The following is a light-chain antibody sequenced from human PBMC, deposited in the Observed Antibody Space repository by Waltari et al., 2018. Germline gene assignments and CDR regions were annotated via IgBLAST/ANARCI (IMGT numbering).Light chain of an antibody. J-gene: IGLJ3*02. CDR1: STDVGGYNF. Sequence: QSALTQPASVSGSPGQSITITCTGSSTDVGGYNFVSWYQQYPGKAPKLIIFEVSNGPSGVSNRFSGSKSGNTASLTISGLQAEDEADYYCSSYTYRETWVFDGGTKLTVL. CDR2: EVS. CDR3: SSYTYRETWV. V-gene: IGLV2-14*01.